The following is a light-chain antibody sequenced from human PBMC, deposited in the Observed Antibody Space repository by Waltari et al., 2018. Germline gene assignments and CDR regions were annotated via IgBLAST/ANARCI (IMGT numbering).Light chain of an antibody. CDR3: QQYRSLPPYT. J-gene: IGKJ2*01. Sequence: EIVMTQSPATLSVSPGESATLSCRASQSVSSNLAWYQQKPGQAPRLLIYDASSRATGIPARFSGSGSGTEFTLTISSLQSEDSALYYCQQYRSLPPYTFGQGTRLEIK. V-gene: IGKV3-15*01. CDR1: QSVSSN. CDR2: DAS.